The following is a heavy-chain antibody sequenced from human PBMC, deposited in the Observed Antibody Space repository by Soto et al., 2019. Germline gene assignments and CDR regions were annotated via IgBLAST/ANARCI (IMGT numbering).Heavy chain of an antibody. V-gene: IGHV6-1*01. CDR3: ARVGGITMVRGVIKDNYYYYYGMDV. J-gene: IGHJ6*02. D-gene: IGHD3-10*01. Sequence: SQTLSLPCAISGDSVSSNSAAWNSIRQSPSRGLEWLGRTYYRSKWYNDYAVSLQSQITINRDTSNNQFSLQLNCVTPEDTAVYYCARVGGITMVRGVIKDNYYYYYGMDVWGQGTTVTVSS. CDR1: GDSVSSNSAA. CDR2: TYYRSKWYN.